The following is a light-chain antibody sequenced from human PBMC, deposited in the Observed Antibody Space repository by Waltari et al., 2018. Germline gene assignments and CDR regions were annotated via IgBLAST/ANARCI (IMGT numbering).Light chain of an antibody. Sequence: EIVLPQSPAALSLSPGERATLSSSASQDIYRDLCWYQQKPGQAPNLLIHYASTRAAGIAPRFIGGGSGTDFTLTIRSLEPEDFALYYCQQQHNWPLTFGGGTKLEI. V-gene: IGKV3-11*01. CDR2: YAS. J-gene: IGKJ4*01. CDR1: QDIYRD. CDR3: QQQHNWPLT.